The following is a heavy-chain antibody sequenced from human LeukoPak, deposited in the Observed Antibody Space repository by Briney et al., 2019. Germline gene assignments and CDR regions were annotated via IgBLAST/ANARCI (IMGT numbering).Heavy chain of an antibody. V-gene: IGHV1-69*13. CDR1: GGTFSSYA. Sequence: SVKVSCKASGGTFSSYAISWVRQAPGQGLEWMGGIIPIFGTASYAQKFQGRVTITADESTSTAYMELSSLRSEDTAVYYCANTGYSYGYYFDYWGQGTLVTVSS. J-gene: IGHJ4*02. D-gene: IGHD5-18*01. CDR3: ANTGYSYGYYFDY. CDR2: IIPIFGTA.